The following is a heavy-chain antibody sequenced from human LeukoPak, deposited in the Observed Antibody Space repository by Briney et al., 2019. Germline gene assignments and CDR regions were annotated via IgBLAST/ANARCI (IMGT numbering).Heavy chain of an antibody. D-gene: IGHD1-26*01. CDR3: AKHPPYSGTYFYFDY. Sequence: GGSLRLSCAASGFTFSSYAMSWVRQAPGKGLEWVSGISGSGGSTYYADSVKGRFTISRDNSKNTLYLQMNSLRAEDTAVYYCAKHPPYSGTYFYFDYWGQGTLVTVSS. J-gene: IGHJ4*02. CDR2: ISGSGGST. CDR1: GFTFSSYA. V-gene: IGHV3-23*01.